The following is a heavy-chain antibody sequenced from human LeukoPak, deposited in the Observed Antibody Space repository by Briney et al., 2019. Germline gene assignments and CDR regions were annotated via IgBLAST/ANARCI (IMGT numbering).Heavy chain of an antibody. CDR2: ISYDGSNK. J-gene: IGHJ4*02. V-gene: IGHV3-30*18. CDR1: GYTFTGYY. D-gene: IGHD3-22*01. CDR3: AKGSGYEDSLLH. Sequence: SCKASGYTFTGYYMHWVRQAPGKGLEWVAVISYDGSNKYYADSVKGRFTISRDNSKNTLYLQMNSLRAEDTAVYYCAKGSGYEDSLLHWGQGTLVTVSS.